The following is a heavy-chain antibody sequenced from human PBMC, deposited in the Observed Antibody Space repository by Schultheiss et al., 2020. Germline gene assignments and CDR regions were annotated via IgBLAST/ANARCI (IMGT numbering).Heavy chain of an antibody. CDR2: ISGSGGST. CDR3: AREDYGGKGRGY. V-gene: IGHV3-53*04. J-gene: IGHJ4*02. D-gene: IGHD4-23*01. CDR1: GFTVSSNY. Sequence: GGSLRLSCAASGFTVSSNYMSWVRQAPGKGLEWVSAISGSGGSTYYADSVKGRFTISRHNSKNTLYLQMNSLRAEDTAVYYCAREDYGGKGRGYWGQGTLVTVSS.